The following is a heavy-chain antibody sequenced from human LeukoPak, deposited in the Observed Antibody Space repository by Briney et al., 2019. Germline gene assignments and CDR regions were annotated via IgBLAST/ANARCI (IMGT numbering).Heavy chain of an antibody. V-gene: IGHV4-39*01. Sequence: PSETLSLTCTVSGGSISSSSYYWGWIRQPPGKGLEWIGSIYYSGSTYYNPSLKSRVTISVDTSKNQFSLKLSSVTAADTAVYYCARRPWDRGVIVPFDYWGQGTLVTVSS. CDR3: ARRPWDRGVIVPFDY. CDR1: GGSISSSSYY. CDR2: IYYSGST. J-gene: IGHJ4*02. D-gene: IGHD3-10*01.